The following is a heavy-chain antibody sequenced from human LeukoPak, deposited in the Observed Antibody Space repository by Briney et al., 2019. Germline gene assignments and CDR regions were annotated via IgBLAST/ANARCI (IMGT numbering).Heavy chain of an antibody. CDR1: GGSFSNYY. CDR2: INDSGTI. V-gene: IGHV4-34*01. J-gene: IGHJ6*03. Sequence: SETLSLTCAVYGGSFSNYYWSWIRQSPGKGPEWIGEINDSGTINYNPSLMSRVTISVDKSKNQFSLKLSSVTAADTAVYYCARRWNYGRNYYIDVWGKGAMVSVSS. CDR3: ARRWNYGRNYYIDV. D-gene: IGHD1-7*01.